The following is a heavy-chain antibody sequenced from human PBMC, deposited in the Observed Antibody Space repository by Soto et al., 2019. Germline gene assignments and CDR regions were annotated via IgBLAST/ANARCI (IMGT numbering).Heavy chain of an antibody. Sequence: SVKVSCKASGYIFTGYFIQWLRQAPGQGLEWMGGIIPIFGTANYAQKFQGRVTITADESTSTAYMELSSLRSEDTAVYYCARGSGRVYGMDVWGQGTTVTVSS. J-gene: IGHJ6*02. CDR2: IIPIFGTA. D-gene: IGHD2-15*01. V-gene: IGHV1-69*13. CDR3: ARGSGRVYGMDV. CDR1: GYIFTGYF.